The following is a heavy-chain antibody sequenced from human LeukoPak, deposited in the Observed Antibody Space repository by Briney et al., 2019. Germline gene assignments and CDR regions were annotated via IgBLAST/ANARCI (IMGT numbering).Heavy chain of an antibody. Sequence: ASVKVSCKVSGYTLTHLSMHWVRQAPGKGLEWLGGFDPEDGETIYAQKFQGRVTLAEDTSTDTAYMELSSLRSEDTAAYYCATDIPRRVRGVVYSSFGMDVWGQGTTVTVSS. D-gene: IGHD3-10*01. CDR1: GYTLTHLS. CDR3: ATDIPRRVRGVVYSSFGMDV. V-gene: IGHV1-24*01. CDR2: FDPEDGET. J-gene: IGHJ6*02.